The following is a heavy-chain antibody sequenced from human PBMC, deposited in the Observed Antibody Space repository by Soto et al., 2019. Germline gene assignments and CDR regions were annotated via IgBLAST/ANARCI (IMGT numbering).Heavy chain of an antibody. J-gene: IGHJ4*02. D-gene: IGHD2-21*02. CDR1: GFSFTNFA. CDR3: AKDDFTDRGDDYFDY. Sequence: GGSLRLSCAASGFSFTNFAMSWVRQAPGMGLEWVAGIGASGDITWYADSVKGRLSISRDNSKNTLFLQLNSLRFEDTALYYCAKDDFTDRGDDYFDYWGPGTLVTVS. V-gene: IGHV3-23*01. CDR2: IGASGDIT.